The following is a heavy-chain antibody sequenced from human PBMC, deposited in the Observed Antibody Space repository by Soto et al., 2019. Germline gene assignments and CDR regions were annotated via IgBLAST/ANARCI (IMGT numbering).Heavy chain of an antibody. CDR2: ISPNSGDT. Sequence: ASGKVSCKASGYTFTDYFMHWVRQAPGQGLEWMGWISPNSGDTSFAQKFQGRVTMTRDTSINTAYMELSRLRSDDMAVYYCVRGGDMNTATHLKMQFDSWGQGTLVTVSS. J-gene: IGHJ4*02. V-gene: IGHV1-2*02. D-gene: IGHD4-4*01. CDR3: VRGGDMNTATHLKMQFDS. CDR1: GYTFTDYF.